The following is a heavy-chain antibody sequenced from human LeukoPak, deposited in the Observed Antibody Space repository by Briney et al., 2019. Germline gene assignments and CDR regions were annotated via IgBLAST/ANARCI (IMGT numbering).Heavy chain of an antibody. J-gene: IGHJ4*02. V-gene: IGHV3-23*01. CDR3: AKYGPQDSGSSHFDY. CDR2: IGDSGGNT. Sequence: GGSLRLSCAASGFTFNSYAMSWVRQAPGKGLEWVSTIGDSGGNTFYADSVKGRFTTSRDNSKNTLFLQMNSLRAEDTAIYYCAKYGPQDSGSSHFDYWGQGALVTVSS. D-gene: IGHD1-26*01. CDR1: GFTFNSYA.